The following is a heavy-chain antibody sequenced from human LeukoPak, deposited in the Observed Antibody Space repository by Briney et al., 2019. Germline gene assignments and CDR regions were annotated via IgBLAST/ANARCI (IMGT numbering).Heavy chain of an antibody. J-gene: IGHJ3*02. D-gene: IGHD3-22*01. CDR1: GGSISSYY. V-gene: IGHV4-59*06. CDR2: IYYSGST. Sequence: SETLSLTCTVSGGSISSYYWSWIRQHPGKGLEWIGYIYYSGSTYYNPSLKSRVTISVDTSKNQFSLKLSSVTAADTAVYYCASQKHYYDSSGYQVNAFDIWGQGTMVTVSS. CDR3: ASQKHYYDSSGYQVNAFDI.